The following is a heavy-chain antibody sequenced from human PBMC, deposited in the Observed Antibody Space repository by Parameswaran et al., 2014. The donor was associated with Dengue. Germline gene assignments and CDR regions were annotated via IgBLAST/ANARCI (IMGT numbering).Heavy chain of an antibody. V-gene: IGHV4-59*12. D-gene: IGHD5-24*01. Sequence: VRQAPGKGLEWIGYIYYSGSTNYNPSLKSRVTISVDTSKNQFSLKLSSVTAADTAVYYCARLNLRDGYNIENDAFDIWGQGTMVTVSS. J-gene: IGHJ3*02. CDR3: ARLNLRDGYNIENDAFDI. CDR2: IYYSGST.